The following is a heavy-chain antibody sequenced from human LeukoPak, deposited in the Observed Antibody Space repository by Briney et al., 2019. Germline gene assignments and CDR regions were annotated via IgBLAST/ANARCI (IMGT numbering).Heavy chain of an antibody. V-gene: IGHV1-3*03. CDR3: ARARYETRIWPKSRYDYYHYMDV. CDR2: INAGNGNT. D-gene: IGHD3-3*01. J-gene: IGHJ6*03. Sequence: ASVTVSFKASGYTFTRYTIHWVRQAPGQRLEWMGWINAGNGNTKYSQEFQDRVTITRDTSASTAYMELSSLRSEDRAVYYCARARYETRIWPKSRYDYYHYMDVWGKGTTVTVSS. CDR1: GYTFTRYT.